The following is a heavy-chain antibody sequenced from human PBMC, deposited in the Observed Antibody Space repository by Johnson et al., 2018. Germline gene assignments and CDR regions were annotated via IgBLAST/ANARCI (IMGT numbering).Heavy chain of an antibody. V-gene: IGHV3-30*18. J-gene: IGHJ1*01. CDR3: AKGNYYDSSGYFQH. Sequence: LVESGGGVVQPGRSLRLSCAASGFTFSSYGMHWVRQAPGKGLEWVAVISYDGSNKYYADSVKGRFTISRDNSKNTLYLQMNSLRAEDTALYYCAKGNYYDSSGYFQHWGQGTLVTVSS. CDR2: ISYDGSNK. D-gene: IGHD3-22*01. CDR1: GFTFSSYG.